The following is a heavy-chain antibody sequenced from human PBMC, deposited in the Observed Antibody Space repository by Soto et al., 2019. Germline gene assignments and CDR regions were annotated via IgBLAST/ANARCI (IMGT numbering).Heavy chain of an antibody. J-gene: IGHJ4*02. D-gene: IGHD3-22*01. V-gene: IGHV3-33*01. CDR3: ARDSRYYYDSSGPFDY. CDR1: GFTFSSYG. Sequence: PGGSLRLSCAASGFTFSSYGMHWVRQAPGKGLEWVAVIWYDGSNKYYADSVKGRFTISRDNSKNTLYLQMNSLRAEDTAVYYCARDSRYYYDSSGPFDYGGQGALVTVSS. CDR2: IWYDGSNK.